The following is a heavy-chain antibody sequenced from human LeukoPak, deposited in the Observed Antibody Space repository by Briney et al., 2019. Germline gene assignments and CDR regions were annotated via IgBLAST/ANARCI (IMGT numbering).Heavy chain of an antibody. CDR2: IYPGDSDT. D-gene: IGHD4/OR15-4a*01. CDR3: ARQSNEGYGALRYFDL. CDR1: GYSFTSYW. Sequence: AESPKIFCKGSGYSFTSYWNGWVRQMPGESVEGLGIIYPGDSDTRYSPSFQGQVTISADKSISTAYLQGSSLMASDTAMYYCARQSNEGYGALRYFDLWGRGTLVTVSS. J-gene: IGHJ2*01. V-gene: IGHV5-51*01.